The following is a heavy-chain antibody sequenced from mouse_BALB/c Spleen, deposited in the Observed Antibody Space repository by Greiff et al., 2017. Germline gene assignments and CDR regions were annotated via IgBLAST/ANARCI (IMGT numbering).Heavy chain of an antibody. J-gene: IGHJ1*01. CDR2: IYPGDGDT. CDR3: ARSYYGSSPDV. V-gene: IGHV1-82*01. D-gene: IGHD1-1*01. Sequence: VQLHQSGPELVKPGASVKISCKASGYAFSSSWMNWVKQRPGQGLEWIGRIYPGDGDTNYNGKFKGKATLTADKSSSTAYMQLSSLTSVDSAVYFCARSYYGSSPDVWGAGTTVTVSS. CDR1: GYAFSSSW.